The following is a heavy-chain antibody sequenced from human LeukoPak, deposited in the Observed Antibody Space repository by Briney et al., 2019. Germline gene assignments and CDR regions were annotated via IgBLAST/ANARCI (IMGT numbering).Heavy chain of an antibody. CDR2: INPNSGGT. Sequence: GASVKVSCKASGYTFTGYYMHWVRQAPGQGLEWMGWINPNSGGTNYAQKFQGRVTMTRDTSTSTVYMELSSLRSEDTAVYYCARERVVVITNGFDYWGQGTLVTVSS. CDR3: ARERVVVITNGFDY. D-gene: IGHD3-22*01. V-gene: IGHV1-2*02. CDR1: GYTFTGYY. J-gene: IGHJ4*02.